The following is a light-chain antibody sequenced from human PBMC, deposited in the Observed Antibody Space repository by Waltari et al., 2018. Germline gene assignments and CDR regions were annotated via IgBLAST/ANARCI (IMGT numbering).Light chain of an antibody. Sequence: QSALTQPRSVSGSPGQSVTISCPGTSTDVGGYHYVSWYQHHPGEVPKLMIYDVTQRPSGVPDRFSGSKSGNTASLTISGLQADDEADYYCSSYGGTYFVFGGGTRLTVL. J-gene: IGLJ2*01. V-gene: IGLV2-11*01. CDR2: DVT. CDR1: STDVGGYHY. CDR3: SSYGGTYFV.